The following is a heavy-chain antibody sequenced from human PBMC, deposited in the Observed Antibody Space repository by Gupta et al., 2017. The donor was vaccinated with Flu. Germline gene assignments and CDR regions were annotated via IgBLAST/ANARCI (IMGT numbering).Heavy chain of an antibody. CDR1: GFTFSSYG. D-gene: IGHD3-22*01. J-gene: IGHJ4*02. V-gene: IGHV3-33*01. CDR3: ARATYYYDSSGHFDY. Sequence: QVQLVESGGGVVQPGRSLRLSCAASGFTFSSYGMHWVRQAPGKGLEWVAVIWYDGSNKYYADSVKGRFTISRDNSKNTLYLQMNSLRAEDTAVYYCARATYYYDSSGHFDYWGQGTLVTVSS. CDR2: IWYDGSNK.